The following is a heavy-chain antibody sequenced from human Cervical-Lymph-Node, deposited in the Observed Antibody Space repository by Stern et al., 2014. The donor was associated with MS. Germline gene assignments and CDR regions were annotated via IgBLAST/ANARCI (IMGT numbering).Heavy chain of an antibody. D-gene: IGHD6-19*01. CDR3: ARTPGGYSSGWYRNYYYGMDV. V-gene: IGHV1-69*01. CDR1: GGTFSSYA. CDR2: IIPFFGTA. Sequence: QMQLVQSGAEVKKPGSSVKVSCKASGGTFSSYAISWVRQPPGQGLEWMGGIIPFFGTATYAQKFQGRVTIPADESTSTAYMELSSLRSEDTAVYYCARTPGGYSSGWYRNYYYGMDVWGQGTTVTVSS. J-gene: IGHJ6*02.